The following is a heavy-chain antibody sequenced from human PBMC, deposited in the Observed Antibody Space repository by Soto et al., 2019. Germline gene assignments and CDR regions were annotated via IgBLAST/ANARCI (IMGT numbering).Heavy chain of an antibody. J-gene: IGHJ5*02. V-gene: IGHV4-59*01. D-gene: IGHD6-19*01. CDR1: GGSISSYY. CDR3: ARSEMYSSDWWWFDP. CDR2: IYYSGST. Sequence: SETLSLTCTVSGGSISSYYWSWIRQPPGKGLEWIGYIYYSGSTNYNPSLKSRVTISVDTSKNQFSLKLSSVTAADTAVYYCARSEMYSSDWWWFDPWGQGTLVTVSS.